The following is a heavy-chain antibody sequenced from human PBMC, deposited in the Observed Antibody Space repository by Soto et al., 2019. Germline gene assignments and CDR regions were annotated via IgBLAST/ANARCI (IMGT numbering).Heavy chain of an antibody. CDR1: GFTFSSYA. V-gene: IGHV3-30-3*01. CDR2: ISYDGSNK. Sequence: QVQLVESGGGVVQPGRSLRLSCAASGFTFSSYAMHWVRQAPGKGLEWVAVISYDGSNKYYADSVKGRFTISRDNSKNTLYLQMNSLRAEDTAVYDCAGEGDDSWGQGTLVTVSS. J-gene: IGHJ4*02. CDR3: AGEGDDS. D-gene: IGHD1-26*01.